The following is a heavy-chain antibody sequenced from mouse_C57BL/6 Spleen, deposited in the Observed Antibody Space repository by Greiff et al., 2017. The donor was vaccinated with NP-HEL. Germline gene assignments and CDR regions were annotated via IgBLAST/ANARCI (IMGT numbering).Heavy chain of an antibody. CDR2: IYPRSGNT. CDR3: AREGGNYGSSDGDAMDY. J-gene: IGHJ4*01. V-gene: IGHV1-81*01. D-gene: IGHD1-1*01. CDR1: GYTFTSYG. Sequence: QVQLKESGAELARPGASVKLSCKASGYTFTSYGISWVKQRTGQGLEWIGEIYPRSGNTYYNEKFKGKATLTADKSSSTAYMELRSLTSEDSAVYFSAREGGNYGSSDGDAMDYWGQGTSVTVSS.